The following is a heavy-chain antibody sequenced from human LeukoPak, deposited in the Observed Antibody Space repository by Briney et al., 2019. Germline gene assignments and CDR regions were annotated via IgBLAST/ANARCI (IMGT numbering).Heavy chain of an antibody. CDR2: ISGSGGST. J-gene: IGHJ5*02. Sequence: GGSLRLSCAASGFTFSNFAMSWVRQAPGKGLEWVSVISGSGGSTYDADSVRGRFTISRDNSANTMYLQMNSLRAEDTVTYYCAKERNFWSGYPNWFDLWGQGTLVIVSS. CDR1: GFTFSNFA. D-gene: IGHD3-3*01. CDR3: AKERNFWSGYPNWFDL. V-gene: IGHV3-23*01.